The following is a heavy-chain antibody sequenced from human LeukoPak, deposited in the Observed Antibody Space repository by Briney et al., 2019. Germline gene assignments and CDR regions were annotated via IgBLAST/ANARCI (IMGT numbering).Heavy chain of an antibody. Sequence: PGGSLRLSCAASGFTFSSYWMSWVRQAPGKGLERVANIKQDGSEKYYVDSVKGRFTISRDNAKNSLYLQMNSLRAEDTAVYYCAKGTYSAYNSGCAYWGQGNLVTVSS. J-gene: IGHJ4*02. D-gene: IGHD5-12*01. CDR1: GFTFSSYW. CDR2: IKQDGSEK. CDR3: AKGTYSAYNSGCAY. V-gene: IGHV3-7*01.